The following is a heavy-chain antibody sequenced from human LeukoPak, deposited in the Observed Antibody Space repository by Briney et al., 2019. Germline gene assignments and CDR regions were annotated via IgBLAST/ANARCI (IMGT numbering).Heavy chain of an antibody. CDR1: GFTFSSYW. Sequence: PGGSLRLSCAASGFTFSSYWMHWVRQAPGKGLVWVSRVNSDGSRTTYAASVKGRFTISRDNAKSTLYLQMNSLRAEDTAVYYCARGSTQYSSGWYGLDYWGQGTLVTVSS. CDR2: VNSDGSRT. V-gene: IGHV3-74*01. J-gene: IGHJ4*02. D-gene: IGHD6-19*01. CDR3: ARGSTQYSSGWYGLDY.